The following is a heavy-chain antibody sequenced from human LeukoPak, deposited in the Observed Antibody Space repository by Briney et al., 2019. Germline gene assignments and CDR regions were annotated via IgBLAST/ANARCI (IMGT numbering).Heavy chain of an antibody. J-gene: IGHJ4*02. CDR2: ISYDGSNK. CDR3: AGERWGV. Sequence: GGSLRLSCAASGFTFSSYAMHWVRQAPGKGLEWVAVISYDGSNKYYADSVKGRFTISRDNSKNTLYLQMNSLRAEDTAVYYCAGERWGVWGPGTLVTVSS. V-gene: IGHV3-30*04. CDR1: GFTFSSYA. D-gene: IGHD5-24*01.